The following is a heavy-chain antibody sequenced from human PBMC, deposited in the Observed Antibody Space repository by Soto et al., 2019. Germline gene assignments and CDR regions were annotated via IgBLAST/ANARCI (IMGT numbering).Heavy chain of an antibody. Sequence: SETLSLTCTVSGGSISSSSYYWGWIRQPPGKGLEWIGSIYYSGSTYYNPSLKSRVTISVDTSKNQFSLKLSSVTAADTAVYYCARRYGSGSHNFDYWGQGTLVTVSS. CDR1: GGSISSSSYY. CDR2: IYYSGST. J-gene: IGHJ4*02. CDR3: ARRYGSGSHNFDY. V-gene: IGHV4-39*01. D-gene: IGHD3-10*01.